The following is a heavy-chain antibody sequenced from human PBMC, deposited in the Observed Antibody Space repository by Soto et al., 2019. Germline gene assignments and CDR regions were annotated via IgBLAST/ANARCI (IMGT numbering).Heavy chain of an antibody. CDR3: AKTSTTSGDSTGRGAVIDN. V-gene: IGHV3-30*18. D-gene: IGHD2-8*02. CDR1: GFYFTVFG. CDR2: ISNDGKNE. Sequence: ESGGGVVQPGRSLRLSCEASGFYFTVFGMHWVRQAPGKGLEWVGVISNDGKNEYYADSVRGRFTVSRDNYKNLLFLQMNSLRVEDTAVYFCAKTSTTSGDSTGRGAVIDNWGPGTQVIVSS. J-gene: IGHJ4*02.